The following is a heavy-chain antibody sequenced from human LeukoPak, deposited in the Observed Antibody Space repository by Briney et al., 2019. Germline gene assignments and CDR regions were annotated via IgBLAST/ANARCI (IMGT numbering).Heavy chain of an antibody. Sequence: GGSLRLSCAASGFTFSGFAMTWVRQAPGKGLEWVSTISVSGGSAYYADSVKGRFTISRDNSKDTLSLQMSTLRAEDTAVYYCAKFHISGNSLDYWGQGALVTVSS. CDR1: GFTFSGFA. D-gene: IGHD3-22*01. V-gene: IGHV3-23*01. CDR2: ISVSGGSA. CDR3: AKFHISGNSLDY. J-gene: IGHJ4*02.